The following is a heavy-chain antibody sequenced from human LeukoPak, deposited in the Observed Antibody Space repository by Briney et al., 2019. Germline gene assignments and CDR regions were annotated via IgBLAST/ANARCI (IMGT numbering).Heavy chain of an antibody. D-gene: IGHD3-22*01. CDR3: ARDQYYDSSGYRYWYFDL. V-gene: IGHV1-69*04. CDR2: IIPILGIA. Sequence: ASVTVSCKASGGTFSSYAISWVRQAPGQGLEWMGRIIPILGIANYAQKFQGRVTITADKYTSTAYMEVSRLRCEDTAVYYCARDQYYDSSGYRYWYFDLWGRGTLVTVSS. CDR1: GGTFSSYA. J-gene: IGHJ2*01.